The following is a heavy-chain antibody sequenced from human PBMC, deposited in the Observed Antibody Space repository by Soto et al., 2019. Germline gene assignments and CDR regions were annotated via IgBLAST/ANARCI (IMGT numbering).Heavy chain of an antibody. CDR1: GGSISSGGYS. Sequence: SETLSLTSAVSGGSISSGGYSWSWIRQPPGKGLEWIGYIYHSGSTHYNPSLKSRVTISVDRSKNQFSLKLSSVTAADTAVYYCARSVFPWGQGTLVTVSS. CDR2: IYHSGST. J-gene: IGHJ5*02. V-gene: IGHV4-30-2*01. CDR3: ARSVFP.